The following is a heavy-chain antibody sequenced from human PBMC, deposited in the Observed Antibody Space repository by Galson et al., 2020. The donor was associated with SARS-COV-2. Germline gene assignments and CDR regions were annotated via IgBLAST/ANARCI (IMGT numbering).Heavy chain of an antibody. CDR1: GYTFTSYY. Sequence: ASVKVSCKASGYTFTSYYMHWVRQAPGQGLEWMGIINPSGGSTSYAQKFQGRVTMTRDTSTSTVYMELSSLRSEDTAVYYCARDYCGGDCSQRDLLDYYGMYVWGQGTTVTVAS. J-gene: IGHJ6*02. CDR2: INPSGGST. CDR3: ARDYCGGDCSQRDLLDYYGMYV. V-gene: IGHV1-46*01. D-gene: IGHD2-21*02.